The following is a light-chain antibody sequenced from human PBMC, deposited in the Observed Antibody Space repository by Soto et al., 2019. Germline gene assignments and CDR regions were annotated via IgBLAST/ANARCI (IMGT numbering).Light chain of an antibody. CDR2: GAS. CDR1: QIVRTTS. CDR3: QQYQQFPTSHST. J-gene: IGKJ1*01. Sequence: GEGGAGSGCGCQIVRTTSLAWYQQRPGQPPRLLIYGASFRAPGISERFSGSGSGTDFTLTIRRLEPEDFAVYYCQQYQQFPTSHSTFGQGTKVDI. V-gene: IGKV3-20*01.